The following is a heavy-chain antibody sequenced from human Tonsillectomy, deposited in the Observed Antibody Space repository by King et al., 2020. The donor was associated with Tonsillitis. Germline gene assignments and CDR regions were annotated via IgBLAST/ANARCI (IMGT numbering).Heavy chain of an antibody. V-gene: IGHV3-21*01. D-gene: IGHD3-3*01. J-gene: IGHJ3*02. CDR2: ISSSSSYI. CDR1: GFTFSSYS. CDR3: ARPITIFGLVIISADAFDI. Sequence: VQLVESGGGLVKPGGSLRLSCAASGFTFSSYSMNWVRQAPGKGLEWVSSISSSSSYIYYADSVKGRFTISRDNAKNSLYLQLTSPRAEDTAVYYCARPITIFGLVIISADAFDIWGQGTMVTVSS.